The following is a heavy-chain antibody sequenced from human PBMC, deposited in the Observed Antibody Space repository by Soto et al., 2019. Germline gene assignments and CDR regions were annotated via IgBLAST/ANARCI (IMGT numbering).Heavy chain of an antibody. CDR1: GNSFTTYY. V-gene: IGHV1-46*01. CDR2: INPSGGNT. CDR3: ARARGIVIVPAATILQH. D-gene: IGHD2-2*01. J-gene: IGHJ1*01. Sequence: ASVKVSCKASGNSFTTYYMHWVRQAPGQGLEWMGIINPSGGNTNYAQKLQGRVIMTTDTSTSTAYMELRSLRSDDTAVYYCARARGIVIVPAATILQHWGQGPLVTVSS.